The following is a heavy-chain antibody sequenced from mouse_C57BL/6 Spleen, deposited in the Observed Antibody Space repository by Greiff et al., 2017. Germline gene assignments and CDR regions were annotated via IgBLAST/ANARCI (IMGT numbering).Heavy chain of an antibody. CDR1: GYAFSSSW. V-gene: IGHV1-82*01. J-gene: IGHJ4*01. CDR3: ARSSYRDAMDY. CDR2: IYPGDGDT. D-gene: IGHD2-12*01. Sequence: QVQLQQSGPELVKPGASVKISCKASGYAFSSSWMNWVKQRPGKGLEWIGRIYPGDGDTNYNGKFKGKATLTADKSSSTAYMQLSSLTPEDSAVYFCARSSYRDAMDYWGQGTSVTVSS.